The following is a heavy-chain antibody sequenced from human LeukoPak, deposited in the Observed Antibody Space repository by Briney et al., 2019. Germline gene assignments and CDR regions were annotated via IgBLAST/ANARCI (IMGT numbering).Heavy chain of an antibody. J-gene: IGHJ6*03. Sequence: GASVKVSCKASGGTFSSYAISWVRQAPGQGLEWMGGIIPIFGTANYAQKFQGRVTITADESTSTAYMELSSLRSEDTAVYYCARSAGGPYYYYMDVWGKGTTVTNSS. CDR1: GGTFSSYA. CDR2: IIPIFGTA. CDR3: ARSAGGPYYYYMDV. D-gene: IGHD4-23*01. V-gene: IGHV1-69*13.